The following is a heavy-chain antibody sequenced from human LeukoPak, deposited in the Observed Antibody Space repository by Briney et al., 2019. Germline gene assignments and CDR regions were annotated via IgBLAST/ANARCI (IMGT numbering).Heavy chain of an antibody. D-gene: IGHD6-19*01. CDR3: ARDSSGFDY. V-gene: IGHV3-21*01. Sequence: GGSLRLSCAASGFTFSSYSMNWVRQAPGKGLEWVSSISSSSYIYYADSVKGRLTISRDNAKNSLYLQMNSLRAEDAAVYYCARDSSGFDYWGQGTLVTVSS. CDR1: GFTFSSYS. CDR2: ISSSSYI. J-gene: IGHJ4*02.